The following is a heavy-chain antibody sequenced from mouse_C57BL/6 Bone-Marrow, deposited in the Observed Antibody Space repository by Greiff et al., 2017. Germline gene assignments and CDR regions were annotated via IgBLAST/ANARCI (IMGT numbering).Heavy chain of an antibody. J-gene: IGHJ4*01. V-gene: IGHV1-76*01. CDR3: ARRNYVLAMDY. D-gene: IGHD2-1*01. CDR1: GYTFTDYY. Sequence: QVHVKQSGAELVRPGASVKLSCKASGYTFTDYYINWVKQRPGQGLEWIARIYPGSGNTYYNEKFKGKATLTAEKSSSTAYTQLSSLTSEDSAVYFCARRNYVLAMDYWGQGTSVTVSS. CDR2: IYPGSGNT.